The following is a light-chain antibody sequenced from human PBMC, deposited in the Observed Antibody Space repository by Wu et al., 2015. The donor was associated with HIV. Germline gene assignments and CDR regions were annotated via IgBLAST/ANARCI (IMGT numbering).Light chain of an antibody. CDR3: QQYESSIT. CDR2: SAS. Sequence: EHVLTRSPGTLSLSPGERATLSCRASQSVTNNYFAWFQQKPGQAPRLLIYSASSRATGIPDRFSGSGSGTDFTLTITRLEPEDFAVYYCQQYESSITFGQGTRLDIK. J-gene: IGKJ5*01. CDR1: QSVTNNY. V-gene: IGKV3-20*01.